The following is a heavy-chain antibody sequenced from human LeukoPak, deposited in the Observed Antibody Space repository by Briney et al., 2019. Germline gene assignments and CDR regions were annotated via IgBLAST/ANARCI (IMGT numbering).Heavy chain of an antibody. CDR3: AREGRDYYYIDV. J-gene: IGHJ6*03. Sequence: GGSLRLSCAASDFTFSSYAMSWVRQAPGKGLEWVSAISGSGGSTYYADSVKGRFTISRDHAKNSLYLHMNSLRAEDTAVYYCAREGRDYYYIDVWGKGTTVTVSS. CDR1: DFTFSSYA. CDR2: ISGSGGST. V-gene: IGHV3-23*01. D-gene: IGHD1-26*01.